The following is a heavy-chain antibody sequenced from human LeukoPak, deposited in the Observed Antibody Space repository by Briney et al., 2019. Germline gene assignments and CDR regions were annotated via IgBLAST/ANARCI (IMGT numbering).Heavy chain of an antibody. CDR3: ARCGAAVTTHFSH. J-gene: IGHJ4*02. Sequence: ASVQVSCKASGYSFSIYGITWARQAPGQGLEYLGWISASDGTTNYAQKVQDRVTMTTDTSTSTAYLELMSLRSEDTAVYYCARCGAAVTTHFSHWGQGTLVTVSS. CDR1: GYSFSIYG. V-gene: IGHV1-18*01. D-gene: IGHD4-17*01. CDR2: ISASDGTT.